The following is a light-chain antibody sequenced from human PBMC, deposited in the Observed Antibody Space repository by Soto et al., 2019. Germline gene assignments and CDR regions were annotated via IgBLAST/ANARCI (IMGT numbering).Light chain of an antibody. V-gene: IGKV1-12*01. J-gene: IGKJ1*01. CDR2: AAS. CDR1: QAISTR. CDR3: QQANTFPWT. Sequence: DIQLTQSPSSVSASVGDRVTITCRASQAISTRLAWYQQKPGTAPKLLIYAASTLLSGVPSRFSGSGSGTDFSLTVSSLQPEDLATYFCQQANTFPWTFGQGTKVGIK.